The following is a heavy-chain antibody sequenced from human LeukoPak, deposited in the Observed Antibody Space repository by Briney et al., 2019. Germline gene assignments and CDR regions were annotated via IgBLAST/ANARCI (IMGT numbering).Heavy chain of an antibody. CDR2: INPSGGST. V-gene: IGHV1-46*03. CDR3: SSGGYCSSTSCYGFAFDI. D-gene: IGHD2-2*01. Sequence: ASVKVSCKASGYTFTSYDINWVRQAPGQGLEWMGIINPSGGSTSYAQKFQGRVTMTRDTSTSTVYMELSSLRSEDTAVYYCSSGGYCSSTSCYGFAFDIWGQGTMVTVSS. CDR1: GYTFTSYD. J-gene: IGHJ3*02.